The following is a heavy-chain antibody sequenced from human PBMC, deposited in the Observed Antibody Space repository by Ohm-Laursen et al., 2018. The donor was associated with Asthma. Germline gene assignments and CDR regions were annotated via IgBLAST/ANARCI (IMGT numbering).Heavy chain of an antibody. Sequence: ASVKVSCNASGYTFTSYAMNWVRQAPGQGLEWMGWINTNTGNPTYAQGFTGRFVFSLDTSVSTAYLQISSLKAEDTAVYYCARADITMVQGVIITLHMDVWGQGTTVTVSS. V-gene: IGHV7-4-1*02. CDR3: ARADITMVQGVIITLHMDV. J-gene: IGHJ6*02. D-gene: IGHD3-10*01. CDR2: INTNTGNP. CDR1: GYTFTSYA.